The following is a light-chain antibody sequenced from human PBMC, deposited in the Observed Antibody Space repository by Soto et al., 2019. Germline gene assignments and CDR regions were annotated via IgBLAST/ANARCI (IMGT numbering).Light chain of an antibody. J-gene: IGKJ5*01. CDR3: QQRSNWPIT. Sequence: EIVMTQAPATLSVSPGERATLSGRASQSVSSNLVWYQQKPGQAPRLLIYETSTRATGVPARFSGSGSGTDFTLTISSLEPEDFAVYYCQQRSNWPITFGQGTRLEIK. CDR2: ETS. CDR1: QSVSSN. V-gene: IGKV3-11*01.